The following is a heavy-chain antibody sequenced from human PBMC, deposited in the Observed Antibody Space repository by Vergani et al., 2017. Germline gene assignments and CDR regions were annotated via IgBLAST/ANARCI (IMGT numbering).Heavy chain of an antibody. CDR2: VSTGTKSQ. D-gene: IGHD2-2*01. J-gene: IGHJ3*01. V-gene: IGHV3-48*01. CDR3: AREDSSTSGRAFDY. Sequence: QLVESGGGWVQPGGSLRLSCVVSGFDFSSYIMNWVRQAPGKGLEWVSFVSTGTKSQSYAASVKGRFTIYRDSAKNSLYLLMDSLRADDTAVYYCAREDSSTSGRAFDYWGQGTKVTVSS. CDR1: GFDFSSYI.